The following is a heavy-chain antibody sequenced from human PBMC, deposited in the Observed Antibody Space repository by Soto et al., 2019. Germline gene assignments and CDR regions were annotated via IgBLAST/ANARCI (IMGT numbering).Heavy chain of an antibody. CDR2: VSFGGSDS. CDR3: EKPHGYGSGSNNNFGVAV. Sequence: VGSLRLSCASSVFTFNRYAMHCVRHSPGKWLEWVAFVSFGGSDSYYADSVKGRFTLSRDNSNNTMYLEMDNLRPEDTAVYYCEKPHGYGSGSNNNFGVAVWGRGTAVNVSS. CDR1: VFTFNRYA. J-gene: IGHJ6*01. V-gene: IGHV3-30*04. D-gene: IGHD3-10*01.